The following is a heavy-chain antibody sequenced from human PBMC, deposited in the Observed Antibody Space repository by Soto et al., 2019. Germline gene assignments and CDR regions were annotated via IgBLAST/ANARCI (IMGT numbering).Heavy chain of an antibody. V-gene: IGHV5-10-1*01. CDR3: ARHEEEGPFDD. J-gene: IGHJ4*01. Sequence: PGESLKISCQGSGYSFTSYWITWVRQMPGKGLEWMGRIDPSDSYTNYSPSFQGHVTISVDESTSTAHLQWSSLKASDIATYCCARHEEEGPFDDWGHGTPVTVSS. CDR1: GYSFTSYW. CDR2: IDPSDSYT.